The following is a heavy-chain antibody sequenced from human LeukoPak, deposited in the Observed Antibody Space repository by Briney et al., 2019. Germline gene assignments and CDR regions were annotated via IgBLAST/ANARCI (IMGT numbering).Heavy chain of an antibody. CDR2: ISAYNGNT. Sequence: GASVKVSCKASGYTFTSYGISWVRQAPGQGLEWMGWISAYNGNTNYAQKLQGRVTMTTDTSTSTAYMELRSLRSDDTAMYYCARDYTYYYGSGSYDAFDIWGQGTMVTVSS. D-gene: IGHD3-10*01. CDR1: GYTFTSYG. J-gene: IGHJ3*02. CDR3: ARDYTYYYGSGSYDAFDI. V-gene: IGHV1-18*01.